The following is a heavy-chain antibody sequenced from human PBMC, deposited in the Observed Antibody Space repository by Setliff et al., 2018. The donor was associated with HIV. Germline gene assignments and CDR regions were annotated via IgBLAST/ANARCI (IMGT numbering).Heavy chain of an antibody. D-gene: IGHD2-15*01. Sequence: PGESLKISCKGSGYSFPSHWIGWVRQMPGKGLEWMGIIYPGDSDTRYSPSFQGQVTISADKSFSTADLQWSSLKASDTAMYYCARGGVVGGTPFGPNAPPYFDYWGQGTLVTSPQ. CDR3: ARGGVVGGTPFGPNAPPYFDY. CDR2: IYPGDSDT. J-gene: IGHJ4*02. CDR1: GYSFPSHW. V-gene: IGHV5-51*01.